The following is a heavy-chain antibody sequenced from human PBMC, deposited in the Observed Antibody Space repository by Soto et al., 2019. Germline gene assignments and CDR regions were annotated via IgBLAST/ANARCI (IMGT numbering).Heavy chain of an antibody. D-gene: IGHD1-26*01. Sequence: TSETLSLTCTVSGGSISSSSYYWGWIRQPPGKGLEWIGSIYYSGSTYYNPSLKSRVTISVDTSKNQFSLKLSSVTAADTAVYYCARQRHSGSYFGPHPINWFDPWGQGTLVTSPQ. V-gene: IGHV4-39*01. CDR3: ARQRHSGSYFGPHPINWFDP. CDR2: IYYSGST. CDR1: GGSISSSSYY. J-gene: IGHJ5*02.